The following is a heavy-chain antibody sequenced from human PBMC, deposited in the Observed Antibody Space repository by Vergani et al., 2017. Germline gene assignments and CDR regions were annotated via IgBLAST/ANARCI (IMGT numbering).Heavy chain of an antibody. V-gene: IGHV3-30*02. D-gene: IGHD3-16*01. CDR1: GFTLSIYD. J-gene: IGHJ4*02. CDR2: IQFDGSNQ. Sequence: QVQLVESGGGVVQRGGSLSLSCATSGFTLSIYDMQWIRQGPGKGLEVVTFIQFDGSNQYYADSVKGRFTLSRDFSKNTLYLQMNSLRTDDTATYYCAKHFRGWGIDYWGQGTQVIVSS. CDR3: AKHFRGWGIDY.